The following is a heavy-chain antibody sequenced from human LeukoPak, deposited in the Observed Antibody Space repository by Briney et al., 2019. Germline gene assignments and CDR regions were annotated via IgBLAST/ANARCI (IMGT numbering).Heavy chain of an antibody. J-gene: IGHJ6*03. CDR2: IRYDGSNK. D-gene: IGHD3-3*01. V-gene: IGHV3-30*02. Sequence: PGGSLRLSCAASGFTFSSYGMHWVRQAPGKGLEWVAFIRYDGSNKYYADSVKGRFTISRDNSKNTLYLQMNSLRAEDMAVSYCARDSGAKIYDFWSGQYMDVWGKGTTVTVSS. CDR1: GFTFSSYG. CDR3: ARDSGAKIYDFWSGQYMDV.